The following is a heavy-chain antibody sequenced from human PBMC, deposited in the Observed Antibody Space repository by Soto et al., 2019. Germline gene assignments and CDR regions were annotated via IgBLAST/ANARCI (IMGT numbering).Heavy chain of an antibody. D-gene: IGHD5-12*01. J-gene: IGHJ4*02. V-gene: IGHV4-4*09. CDR2: SHANGTT. CDR1: GGSIRDYY. Sequence: PSETLSLTCTVFGGSIRDYYWSWMRQSPGKGLEWISYSHANGTTNYNPSIKSRVTISVDMSNEQFSLKLTSVTAVDTAVYYCVRHAQWIIRAYWGQGSLVTVSS. CDR3: VRHAQWIIRAY.